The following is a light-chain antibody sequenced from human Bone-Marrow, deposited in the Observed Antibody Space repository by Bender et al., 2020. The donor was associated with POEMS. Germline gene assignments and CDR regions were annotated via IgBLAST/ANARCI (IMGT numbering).Light chain of an antibody. CDR1: SSDVGSYDL. Sequence: QSALTQPASVSGSPGQSITISCTGTSSDVGSYDLVSWYQQYPGKAPKLILYDVNKRPSGVSYRFSGSKSGNTASLTISGLQADDEANYYCASSTGTTSVIFGGGTQLTVL. J-gene: IGLJ2*01. CDR2: DVN. CDR3: ASSTGTTSVI. V-gene: IGLV2-14*02.